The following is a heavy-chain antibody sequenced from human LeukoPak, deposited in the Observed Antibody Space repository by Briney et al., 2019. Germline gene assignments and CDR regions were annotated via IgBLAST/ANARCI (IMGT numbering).Heavy chain of an antibody. D-gene: IGHD6-19*01. CDR2: IYYSGST. V-gene: IGHV4-39*01. CDR1: GGSISSSSYY. J-gene: IGHJ4*02. Sequence: SETLSLTCTVSGGSISSSSYYWGWIRQPPGKGLERIGSIYYSGSTYYNPSLKSRVTISVDTSKNQFSLKLSSVTAADTAVYYCARHSYSSGWPVDYWGQGTLVTVSS. CDR3: ARHSYSSGWPVDY.